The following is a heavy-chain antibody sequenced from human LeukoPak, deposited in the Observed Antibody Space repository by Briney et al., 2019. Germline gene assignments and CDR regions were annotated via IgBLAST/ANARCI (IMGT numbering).Heavy chain of an antibody. D-gene: IGHD1-26*01. V-gene: IGHV3-23*01. CDR1: GFTFSSYG. J-gene: IGHJ4*02. Sequence: GGTLRLSCAASGFTFSSYGMSWVRQAPGKGLEWVSAISGSGGSTYYADSVKGRFTISRDNSKNTLYLQMNSLRAEDTSVYYCARSPGILGTNYFDYWGQGTLVTVSS. CDR2: ISGSGGST. CDR3: ARSPGILGTNYFDY.